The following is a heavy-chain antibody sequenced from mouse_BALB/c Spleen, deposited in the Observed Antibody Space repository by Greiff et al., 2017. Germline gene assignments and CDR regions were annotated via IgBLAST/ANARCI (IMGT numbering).Heavy chain of an antibody. Sequence: VQLQQPGAELVKPGASVKLSCKASGYTFTSYWMHWVKQRPGQGLEWIGEINPSNGRTNYNEKFKSKATLTVDKSSSTAYMQLSSLTSEDSAVYYCGRKGGNFYAMDYWGQGTSVTVSS. D-gene: IGHD2-1*01. J-gene: IGHJ4*01. V-gene: IGHV1S81*02. CDR2: INPSNGRT. CDR1: GYTFTSYW. CDR3: GRKGGNFYAMDY.